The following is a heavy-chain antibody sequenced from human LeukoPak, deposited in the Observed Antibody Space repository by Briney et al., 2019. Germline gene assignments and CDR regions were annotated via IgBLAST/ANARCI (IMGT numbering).Heavy chain of an antibody. CDR2: IYYSGST. D-gene: IGHD6-19*01. Sequence: SQTLSLTCTVSGGSISSYYWSWIRQPPGKGLEWIGYIYYSGSTNYNPSLKSRVTISVDTSKNQFSLKLSSVTAADTAVYYCARDFSSFSSGLYYFDYWGQGTLVTVSS. CDR3: ARDFSSFSSGLYYFDY. J-gene: IGHJ4*02. V-gene: IGHV4-59*01. CDR1: GGSISSYY.